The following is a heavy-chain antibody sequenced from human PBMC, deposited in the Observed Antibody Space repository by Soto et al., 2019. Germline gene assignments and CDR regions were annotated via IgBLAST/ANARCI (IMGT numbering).Heavy chain of an antibody. V-gene: IGHV3-7*01. CDR2: IKQDGSEK. D-gene: IGHD3-10*01. Sequence: PGGSLRLSCAASGFTFSSYWTSWVRQAPGKGLEWVANIKQDGSEKYYVDSVKGRFTISRDNAKNSLYLQMNSLRAEDTAVYYCARWGDGSIHILLWFGQLLWGDYWGQGTLVTVFS. CDR1: GFTFSSYW. J-gene: IGHJ4*02. CDR3: ARWGDGSIHILLWFGQLLWGDY.